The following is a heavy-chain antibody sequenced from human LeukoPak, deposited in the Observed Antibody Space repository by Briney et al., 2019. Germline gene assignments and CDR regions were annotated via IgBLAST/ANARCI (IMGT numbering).Heavy chain of an antibody. CDR3: ARLVRSSGYPWFDP. J-gene: IGHJ5*02. D-gene: IGHD3-22*01. Sequence: ASVKVSCKASGYTFTGYYMHWVRQAPGQGLEWMGRINPNSGGTNYAQKFQGRVTMTRDTSISTAYMELSRLRSDDTAVYYCARLVRSSGYPWFDPWGQGTLLTVSS. V-gene: IGHV1-2*06. CDR1: GYTFTGYY. CDR2: INPNSGGT.